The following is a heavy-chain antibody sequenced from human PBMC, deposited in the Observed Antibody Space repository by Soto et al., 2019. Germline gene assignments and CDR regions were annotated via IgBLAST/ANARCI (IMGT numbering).Heavy chain of an antibody. Sequence: PSETLSLTCTVSGGSISSYFWSWIRQPPGKGLEWIGYIYYSGSTNYNPSLKSRVTISVDTSKNQFSLKLSSVTAADTAVYYCARSNGSHWGQGTLVPVSS. D-gene: IGHD2-8*01. J-gene: IGHJ4*02. CDR2: IYYSGST. CDR1: GGSISSYF. V-gene: IGHV4-59*01. CDR3: ARSNGSH.